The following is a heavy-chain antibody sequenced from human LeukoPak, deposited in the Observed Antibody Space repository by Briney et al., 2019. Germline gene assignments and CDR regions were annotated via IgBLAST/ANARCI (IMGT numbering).Heavy chain of an antibody. Sequence: SETLSLTCTVSGASISSSSYYWGWIRQPPGKGLEWIGNIYYSGSTYYNPSLKSRVTISVDTSKNQLSLKLSSVTAADTAVYYCARHEYPDAFDIWGQGTMVTVSS. CDR2: IYYSGST. J-gene: IGHJ3*02. CDR1: GASISSSSYY. D-gene: IGHD2-2*01. CDR3: ARHEYPDAFDI. V-gene: IGHV4-39*07.